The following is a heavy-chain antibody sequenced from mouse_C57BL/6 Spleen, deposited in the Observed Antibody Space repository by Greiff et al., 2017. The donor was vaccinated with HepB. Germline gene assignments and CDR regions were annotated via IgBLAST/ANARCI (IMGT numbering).Heavy chain of an antibody. CDR3: ARLYAMDY. J-gene: IGHJ4*01. CDR1: GYTFTDYY. CDR2: INPNNGGT. V-gene: IGHV1-26*01. Sequence: EVKLQQSGPELVKPGASVKISCKASGYTFTDYYMNWVKQSHGKSLEWIGDINPNNGGTSYNQKFKGKATLTVDKSSSTAYMELRSLTSEDSAVYYCARLYAMDYWGQGTSVTVSS.